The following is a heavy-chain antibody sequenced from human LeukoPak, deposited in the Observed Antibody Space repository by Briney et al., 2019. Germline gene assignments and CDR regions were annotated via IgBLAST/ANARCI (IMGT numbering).Heavy chain of an antibody. CDR2: IRSKAYGGTT. Sequence: GGSLRLSRTDSGFTLCDYSMSWVRQAPGKGLEWGGFIRSKAYGGTTEYAASVKGRFTISRDDSKSIAYLQMNSLKTEDTAVYYCTIADGSGSYYDFDYWGQGTLVTVSS. D-gene: IGHD3-10*01. V-gene: IGHV3-49*04. CDR1: GFTLCDYS. CDR3: TIADGSGSYYDFDY. J-gene: IGHJ4*02.